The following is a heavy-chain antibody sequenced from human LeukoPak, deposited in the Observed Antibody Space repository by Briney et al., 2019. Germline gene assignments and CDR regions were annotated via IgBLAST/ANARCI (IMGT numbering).Heavy chain of an antibody. V-gene: IGHV3-74*01. Sequence: GGSLRLSCAASGFTFSSYWMHWIRQAPGKGLVWVSRINSDGSSTSYADSVKGRFTISRDNAKNTVYLQMNSLRAEDTAVYYCARVLPTIVVADTAYYYYGMDVWGQGTTVTVSS. CDR1: GFTFSSYW. CDR3: ARVLPTIVVADTAYYYYGMDV. CDR2: INSDGSST. J-gene: IGHJ6*02. D-gene: IGHD6-19*01.